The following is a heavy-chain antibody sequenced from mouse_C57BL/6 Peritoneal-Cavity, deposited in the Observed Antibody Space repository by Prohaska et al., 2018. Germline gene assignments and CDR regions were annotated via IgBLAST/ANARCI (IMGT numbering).Heavy chain of an antibody. Sequence: EFQLQQAGPELVKPGASVKISCKASGYSFTDYNMNWVKQRKGKSRGWIGVIYPNYGTTSYKQKFKGKATLTVDQSSSTVYMQLNSLTSEDSAVYDCAREASLTGSFAYWGQGTLVTVSA. CDR1: GYSFTDYN. V-gene: IGHV1-39*01. J-gene: IGHJ3*01. CDR2: IYPNYGTT. CDR3: AREASLTGSFAY. D-gene: IGHD4-1*01.